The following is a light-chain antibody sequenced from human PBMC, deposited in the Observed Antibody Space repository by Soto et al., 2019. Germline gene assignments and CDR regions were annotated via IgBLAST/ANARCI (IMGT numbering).Light chain of an antibody. CDR2: GAS. J-gene: IGKJ3*01. CDR3: EQYGSPFT. Sequence: EMVLTQSPGTLSLSPGETATLSCRASQSVSSGFLAWDQQKPGQAPRLVIYGASTRSTGIPDTFPGSGSGTDFTHTISGLDREDFAVYYCEQYGSPFTFGPGTKVDIK. V-gene: IGKV3-20*01. CDR1: QSVSSGF.